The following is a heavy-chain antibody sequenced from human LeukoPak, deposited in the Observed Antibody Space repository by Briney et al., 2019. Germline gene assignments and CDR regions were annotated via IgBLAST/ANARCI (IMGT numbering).Heavy chain of an antibody. Sequence: GRSLRLSCAASGFTFSSYSMNWVRQAPGKGLEWVSSISSSSSYIYYADSVKGRFTISRDNAKNSLYLQMNSLRAEDMAVYYCARDRKWSYYYDSSGQESYWGQGTLVTVSS. CDR1: GFTFSSYS. CDR2: ISSSSSYI. J-gene: IGHJ4*02. V-gene: IGHV3-21*01. D-gene: IGHD3-22*01. CDR3: ARDRKWSYYYDSSGQESY.